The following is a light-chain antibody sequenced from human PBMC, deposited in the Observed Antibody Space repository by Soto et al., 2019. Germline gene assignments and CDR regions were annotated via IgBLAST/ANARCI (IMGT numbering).Light chain of an antibody. CDR1: HDIDNF. V-gene: IGKV1-33*01. CDR3: QHYDFLLRRT. J-gene: IGKJ1*01. Sequence: DIQMIQSPSSLSASIGDTVTITCQASHDIDNFLNWYQQKPGKAPKLLIYDAFNLETGVPSRFSGSGSGTDFTLTISSLQPEDIATYYCQHYDFLLRRTFGQGTKVEIK. CDR2: DAF.